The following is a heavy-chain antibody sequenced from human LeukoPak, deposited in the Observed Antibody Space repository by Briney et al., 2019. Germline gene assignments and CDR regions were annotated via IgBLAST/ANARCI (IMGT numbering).Heavy chain of an antibody. Sequence: SETLSLTCTVSGGSISSYYWSWSRQPPGKGLEWIGYIYYSGSTNYNPSLKSRVTISVDTSKKQFSLQLSSVTAADTAVYYCARVTYYYDSSGYSWFDPWGQGTLVTVSS. D-gene: IGHD3-22*01. V-gene: IGHV4-59*01. CDR3: ARVTYYYDSSGYSWFDP. CDR2: IYYSGST. J-gene: IGHJ5*02. CDR1: GGSISSYY.